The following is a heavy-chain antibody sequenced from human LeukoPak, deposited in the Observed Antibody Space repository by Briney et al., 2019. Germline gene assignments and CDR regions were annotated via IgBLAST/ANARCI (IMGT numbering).Heavy chain of an antibody. CDR2: ISYDGSNK. J-gene: IGHJ4*02. V-gene: IGHV3-30*18. D-gene: IGHD5-12*01. CDR1: GFTFSNYA. Sequence: GGSLRLSCAASGFTFSNYAMSWVRQAPGKGLEWVAVISYDGSNKYYADSVKGRFTISRDNSKNTLYLQMNSLRAEDTAVYYCAKDRLRSGYEVCDYWGQGTLVTVSS. CDR3: AKDRLRSGYEVCDY.